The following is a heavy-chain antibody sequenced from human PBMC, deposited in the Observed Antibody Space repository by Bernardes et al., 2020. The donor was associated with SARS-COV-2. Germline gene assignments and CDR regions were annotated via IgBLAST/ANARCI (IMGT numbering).Heavy chain of an antibody. Sequence: SGPTLVKPTQTLTLTCAFSGFSLSTTEVGVGWIRQTPGKALEWLALIYWDDDKRYSPSLKNRLTITKDTSKNQAVLTMINMDPVDTATYYCAHARGTGNSPVFDYWGQGTLVTVSS. D-gene: IGHD2-8*02. V-gene: IGHV2-5*02. J-gene: IGHJ4*02. CDR1: GFSLSTTEVG. CDR3: AHARGTGNSPVFDY. CDR2: IYWDDDK.